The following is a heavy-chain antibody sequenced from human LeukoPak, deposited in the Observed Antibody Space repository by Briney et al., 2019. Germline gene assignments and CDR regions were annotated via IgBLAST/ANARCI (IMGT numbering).Heavy chain of an antibody. J-gene: IGHJ5*02. V-gene: IGHV4-59*01. CDR3: ARDVSYYGSGIPNWFDP. Sequence: SETLSLTCTVSGGSISSYYWSWIRQPPGKGLEWIGYIYYSGSTNYNPSLKSRVTISVDTSKNQFSLKLSSVTAADTAVYYCARDVSYYGSGIPNWFDPWGQGTLVTVSS. CDR2: IYYSGST. CDR1: GGSISSYY. D-gene: IGHD3-10*01.